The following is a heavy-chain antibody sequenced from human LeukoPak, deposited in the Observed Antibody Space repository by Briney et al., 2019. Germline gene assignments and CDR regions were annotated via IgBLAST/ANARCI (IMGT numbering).Heavy chain of an antibody. D-gene: IGHD2-2*01. V-gene: IGHV3-7*01. CDR3: ARAPDIVVVPAAASTYYYYYMGV. CDR1: GFTFSSYW. J-gene: IGHJ6*03. CDR2: IKQDGSEK. Sequence: GGSLRLSCAASGFTFSSYWMSWVRQAPGKGLEWVANIKQDGSEKYYVDSVKGRFTISRDNAKNSLYLQMNSLRAEDTAVYYCARAPDIVVVPAAASTYYYYYMGVWGKGTTVTVSS.